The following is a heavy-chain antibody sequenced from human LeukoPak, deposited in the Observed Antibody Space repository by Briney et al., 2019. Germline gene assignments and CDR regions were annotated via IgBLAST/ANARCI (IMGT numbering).Heavy chain of an antibody. J-gene: IGHJ4*02. V-gene: IGHV3-7*01. CDR2: INQDGGEK. CDR1: GFTFSDYW. Sequence: GGSLRLSCAASGFTFSDYWMTWVRQAPGKGLEWVADINQDGGEKNYVDSVKGRFSISRDNAKNSLYLQMNSLRVEDTAVYYCARAGYTHGTLYFWGQGTLVTVSS. CDR3: ARAGYTHGTLYF. D-gene: IGHD5-18*01.